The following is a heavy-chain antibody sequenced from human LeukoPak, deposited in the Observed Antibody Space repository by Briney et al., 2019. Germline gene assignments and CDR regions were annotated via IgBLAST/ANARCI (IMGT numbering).Heavy chain of an antibody. D-gene: IGHD3-22*01. Sequence: EASVKVSCKASGGTFSSYAISWVRQAPGQGLEWMGGIIPIFGTANYAQKFQGRVTITADKSTSTAYMELSSLRSEDTAVYYCARDDSSGYSLYWGQGTLVTVSS. CDR2: IIPIFGTA. CDR1: GGTFSSYA. V-gene: IGHV1-69*06. J-gene: IGHJ4*02. CDR3: ARDDSSGYSLY.